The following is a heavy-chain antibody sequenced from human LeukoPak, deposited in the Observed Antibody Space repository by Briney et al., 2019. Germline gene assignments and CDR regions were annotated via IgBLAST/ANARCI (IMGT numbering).Heavy chain of an antibody. V-gene: IGHV3-21*01. CDR2: ISSSSSYI. CDR1: GFTFSSYS. CDR3: ARDDEYDFYGMDV. J-gene: IGHJ6*02. Sequence: GGSLRLSCAASGFTFSSYSMNWVRQAPGKGLEWVSSISSSSSYIYYADSVKGRFTISRDNAKNSLYLHMNSLRAEDTAVYYCARDDEYDFYGMDVWGQGTTVTVSS.